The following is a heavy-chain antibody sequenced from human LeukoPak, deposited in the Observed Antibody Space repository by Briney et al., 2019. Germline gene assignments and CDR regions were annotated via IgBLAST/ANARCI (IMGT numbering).Heavy chain of an antibody. CDR3: ARRTGTYYYDSSGYSPWRYYFDY. J-gene: IGHJ4*02. D-gene: IGHD3-22*01. CDR1: GGSFSGYY. Sequence: SETLSLTCAVYGGSFSGYYWSWIRQPPGKGLEWIGEINHSGSTNYNPSLKSRVTISVDTSKNQFSLKLSSVTAADTDVFYCARRTGTYYYDSSGYSPWRYYFDYWGQGTLVTVSS. V-gene: IGHV4-34*01. CDR2: INHSGST.